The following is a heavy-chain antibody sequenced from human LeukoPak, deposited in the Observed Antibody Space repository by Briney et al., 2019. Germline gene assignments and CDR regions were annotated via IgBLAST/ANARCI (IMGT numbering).Heavy chain of an antibody. CDR2: IYPGDSDT. Sequence: GESLKISCKGSGYRVTSYWIGWVRQMPGKGLEWMGIIYPGDSDTRYSPSFQGQVTISADKSISTAYLQWRSLKASDTAMYYCARAAINMVREGDWFDPWGQGTLVTVSS. V-gene: IGHV5-51*01. CDR3: ARAAINMVREGDWFDP. D-gene: IGHD3-10*01. J-gene: IGHJ5*02. CDR1: GYRVTSYW.